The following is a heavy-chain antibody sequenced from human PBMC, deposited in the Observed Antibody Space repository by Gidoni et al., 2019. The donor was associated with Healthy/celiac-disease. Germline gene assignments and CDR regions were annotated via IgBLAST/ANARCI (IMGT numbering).Heavy chain of an antibody. J-gene: IGHJ6*02. D-gene: IGHD3-9*01. CDR3: ARDGYDILTGFHPDYYYYGMDV. CDR1: GFTFSDYY. CDR2: ISSSSSYT. V-gene: IGHV3-11*06. Sequence: QVQLVASGGGLVKPGGSLRLSCAASGFTFSDYYMSWIRQAPGKGLAWVSYISSSSSYTNYADSVKGRFTISRDNAKNSLYLQMNSLRAEDTAVYYCARDGYDILTGFHPDYYYYGMDVWGQGTTVTVSS.